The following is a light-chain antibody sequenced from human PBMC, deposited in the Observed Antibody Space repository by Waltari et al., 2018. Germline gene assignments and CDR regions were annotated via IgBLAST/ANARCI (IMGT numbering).Light chain of an antibody. V-gene: IGKV1-5*03. CDR2: KAY. CDR1: QYISNW. CDR3: QHYHTYPHT. Sequence: DIQMTQSPSILSASIGERVTITCRASQYISNWMAWNQQKAGTAPKVKIYKAYTLESAVPSRFSGSGSETEFTLIISCLQPEDLATYHGQHYHTYPHTFGQGTKLEIK. J-gene: IGKJ2*01.